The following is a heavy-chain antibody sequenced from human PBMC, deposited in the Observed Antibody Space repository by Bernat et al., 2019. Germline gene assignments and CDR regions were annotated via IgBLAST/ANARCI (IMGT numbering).Heavy chain of an antibody. CDR1: GGSISRGDYY. J-gene: IGHJ4*02. CDR3: AISSSSGRGLDY. Sequence: QVQLQESVPGLVKPSQTLSLTCTVSGGSISRGDYYWSWIRQPPGKGLEWLGYIYYSGSTHYNPSLKSRVTISVDTSKDQFSLKLSSVTDADTAVYYCAISSSSGRGLDYWGQGTLVTVSS. V-gene: IGHV4-30-4*01. D-gene: IGHD6-6*01. CDR2: IYYSGST.